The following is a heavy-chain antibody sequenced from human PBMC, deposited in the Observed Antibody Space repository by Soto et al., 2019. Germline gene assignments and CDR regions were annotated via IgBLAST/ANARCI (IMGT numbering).Heavy chain of an antibody. J-gene: IGHJ4*02. D-gene: IGHD2-2*01. CDR1: GSTFSSYG. Sequence: EVPVVESGGGLVKPGGSLRLSCTASGSTFSSYGMNWVRQAPGKGLEWVSSITNSGNYIYYADSVQGRFIISRDNARNSLYLQMNSLRAEDTAVYFCARDESAGSSIRYWGQGSLVTVSS. CDR3: ARDESAGSSIRY. CDR2: ITNSGNYI. V-gene: IGHV3-21*01.